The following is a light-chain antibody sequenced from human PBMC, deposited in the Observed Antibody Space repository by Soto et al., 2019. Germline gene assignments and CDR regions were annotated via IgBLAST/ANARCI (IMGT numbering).Light chain of an antibody. CDR3: QQYNSYSRA. V-gene: IGKV1-5*01. CDR1: PSIGTW. Sequence: DIQMTQSPSTLSASVGDRVTITCRASPSIGTWLAWYQHKPGRAPKLLIYDASTLEGGVPSRFSGSRSGTEFTFTISSLQPDDFATYYCQQYNSYSRAFGQGTKVEIK. J-gene: IGKJ1*01. CDR2: DAS.